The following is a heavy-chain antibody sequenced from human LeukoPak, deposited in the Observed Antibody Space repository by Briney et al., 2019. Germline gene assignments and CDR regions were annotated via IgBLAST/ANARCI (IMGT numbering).Heavy chain of an antibody. V-gene: IGHV3-7*03. D-gene: IGHD3-10*01. J-gene: IGHJ4*02. CDR3: ARAKSLFDS. Sequence: PGGSLRLSCAASGFTFGSYWMSWVRQAPGKGLEWVANIKQDGSEKYYVDSVKGRFTISRDNAKNSLYPQMNSLRAEDTAVYYCARAKSLFDSWGQGTLVTVSS. CDR1: GFTFGSYW. CDR2: IKQDGSEK.